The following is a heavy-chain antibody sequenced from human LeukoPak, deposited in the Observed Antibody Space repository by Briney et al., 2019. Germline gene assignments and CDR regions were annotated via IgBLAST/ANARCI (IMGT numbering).Heavy chain of an antibody. J-gene: IGHJ3*02. CDR1: GFTFSTYA. D-gene: IGHD7-27*01. CDR3: AREILTGYAFDI. CDR2: ISYDGTNK. Sequence: GGSLRLSCAASGFTFSTYAMHWVRQAPGQGLEWVAFISYDGTNKYCADSVKGRFTISRDNSKNTLYLQMNSLRAEDTALYYCAREILTGYAFDIWGQGTLVTVSS. V-gene: IGHV3-30-3*01.